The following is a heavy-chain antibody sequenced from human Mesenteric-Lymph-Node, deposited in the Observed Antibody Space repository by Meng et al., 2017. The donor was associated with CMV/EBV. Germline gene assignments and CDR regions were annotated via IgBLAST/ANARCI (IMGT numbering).Heavy chain of an antibody. V-gene: IGHV4-31*02. Sequence: IGSGGYYWSWIRQHPGKGLEWIGYIYYSGSTYYNPSLKSRVTISVDTSKNQFSLKLSSVTAADTAVYYCARAESPKHYDILTGWFDPWGQGTLVTVSS. CDR1: IGSGGYY. CDR3: ARAESPKHYDILTGWFDP. J-gene: IGHJ5*02. CDR2: IYYSGST. D-gene: IGHD3-9*01.